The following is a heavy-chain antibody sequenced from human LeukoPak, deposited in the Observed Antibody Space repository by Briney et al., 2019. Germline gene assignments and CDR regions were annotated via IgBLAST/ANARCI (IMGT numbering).Heavy chain of an antibody. CDR2: ISGRSSYI. J-gene: IGHJ4*02. D-gene: IGHD6-19*01. Sequence: GRSLRLSCEGSGFTFSRYNMNWFRQAPGKGLGRVSSISGRSSYIFYADSVKGRFTISRDNAKNSLYLQMNSLRAEDTAVYYCARDLESSGWPYYWGQGNLVTVSS. CDR1: GFTFSRYN. CDR3: ARDLESSGWPYY. V-gene: IGHV3-21*01.